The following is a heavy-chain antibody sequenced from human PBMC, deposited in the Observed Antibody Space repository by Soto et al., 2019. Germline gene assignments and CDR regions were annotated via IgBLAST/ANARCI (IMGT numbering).Heavy chain of an antibody. CDR1: GGSISSYY. CDR3: ASRKGPDILTGYFPDDNYYYYMDV. D-gene: IGHD3-9*01. V-gene: IGHV4-59*08. Sequence: SETLSLTCTVSGGSISSYYWSWIRQPPGKGLEGIGYIYYSGSTNYNPPLKSRVTISVDTSKNQFSLKPSSVTAADTAVYYCASRKGPDILTGYFPDDNYYYYMDVWGKGTTVTVSS. CDR2: IYYSGST. J-gene: IGHJ6*03.